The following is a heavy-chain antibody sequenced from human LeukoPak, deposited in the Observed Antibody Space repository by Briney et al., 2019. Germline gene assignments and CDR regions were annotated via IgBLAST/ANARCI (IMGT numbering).Heavy chain of an antibody. D-gene: IGHD3-16*01. Sequence: GGSLRLSCAASGFTFSSYAMHWVRQAPGKGLEWVAVISYGGSNKYYADSVKGRFTISRDNSKNTLYLQMNSLRAEDTAVYYCARGGQGFDPWGQGTLVTVSS. V-gene: IGHV3-30*04. J-gene: IGHJ5*02. CDR3: ARGGQGFDP. CDR1: GFTFSSYA. CDR2: ISYGGSNK.